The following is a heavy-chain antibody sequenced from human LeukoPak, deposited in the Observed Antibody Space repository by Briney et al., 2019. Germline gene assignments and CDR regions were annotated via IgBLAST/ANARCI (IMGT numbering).Heavy chain of an antibody. CDR1: GFTFSSYS. CDR2: ISSSSSTI. V-gene: IGHV3-48*01. D-gene: IGHD3-22*01. J-gene: IGHJ4*02. Sequence: PGGSLRLSRAASGFTFSSYSMNWVRQAPGKGLEWVSYISSSSSTIYYADSVKGRFTISRDNAKNSLYLQMNSLRAEDTAVYYCARDLTYYYDSSGYYVESGYWGQGTLVTVSS. CDR3: ARDLTYYYDSSGYYVESGY.